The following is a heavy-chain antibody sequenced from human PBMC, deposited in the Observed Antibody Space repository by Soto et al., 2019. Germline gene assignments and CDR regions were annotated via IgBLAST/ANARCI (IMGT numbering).Heavy chain of an antibody. V-gene: IGHV3-15*07. D-gene: IGHD3-22*01. Sequence: GGSLRLSCAASGFTFSNAWMNWVRQAPGKGLEWVGRIKSKTDGGTTDYAAPVKGRFTISRDDSKNTLYLQMNSLKTEDTAVYYCTTVFRDPITMIVVAPTDRPSDYWGQGTLVTVSS. CDR3: TTVFRDPITMIVVAPTDRPSDY. CDR1: GFTFSNAW. CDR2: IKSKTDGGTT. J-gene: IGHJ4*02.